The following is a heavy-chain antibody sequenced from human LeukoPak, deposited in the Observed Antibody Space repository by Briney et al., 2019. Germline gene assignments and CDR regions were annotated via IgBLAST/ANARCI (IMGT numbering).Heavy chain of an antibody. CDR3: AGMTVYEEEYYFDY. J-gene: IGHJ4*02. Sequence: ASVRVSFKASGYTFTVYYMHWVRQAPGQGLERMGWINPNSGGTNYAQKFQGRLTMTRDTSISTAYMELSRLRSDDTAVYYCAGMTVYEEEYYFDYWGQGTLVTVSS. V-gene: IGHV1-2*02. D-gene: IGHD3-16*01. CDR1: GYTFTVYY. CDR2: INPNSGGT.